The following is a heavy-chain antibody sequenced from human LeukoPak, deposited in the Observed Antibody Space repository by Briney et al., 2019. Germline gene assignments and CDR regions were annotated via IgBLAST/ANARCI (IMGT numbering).Heavy chain of an antibody. J-gene: IGHJ4*02. CDR3: VRAGPGFDY. CDR1: GFTFSSYW. D-gene: IGHD1-14*01. V-gene: IGHV3-74*01. CDR2: ISSDGSST. Sequence: GGSLRLYCAASGFTFSSYWMHWVRQAPGKGLVWVSRISSDGSSTRYADSVKGRFTISRDNAKNTLYLQMNSLRAEDTAVYYCVRAGPGFDYWGQGTLVTVSS.